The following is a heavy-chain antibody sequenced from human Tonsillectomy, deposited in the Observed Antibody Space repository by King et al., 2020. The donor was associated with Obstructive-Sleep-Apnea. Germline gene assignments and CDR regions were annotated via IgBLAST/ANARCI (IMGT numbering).Heavy chain of an antibody. CDR3: ARYGSGSYDRGVDYFDF. J-gene: IGHJ4*01. CDR1: GYNFATYW. V-gene: IGHV5-51*01. Sequence: QLVQSGAAVKKPGESLTISCKGSGYNFATYWIGWVRQMPERGLEWMGIIYPGDSESRYNPSFQGQVTFSVDKSISTAYLQWGSLKASDTAMYYCARYGSGSYDRGVDYFDFWGHGTLLTVSS. CDR2: IYPGDSES. D-gene: IGHD3-10*01.